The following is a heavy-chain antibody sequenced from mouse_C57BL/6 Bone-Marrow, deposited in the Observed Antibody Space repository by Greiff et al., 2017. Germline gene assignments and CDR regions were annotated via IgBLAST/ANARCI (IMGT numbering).Heavy chain of an antibody. D-gene: IGHD2-5*01. CDR2: INPNNGGT. J-gene: IGHJ1*03. V-gene: IGHV1-18*01. CDR3: ARSHYSNYWYFDV. CDR1: GYTFTDYN. Sequence: EVQLQQSGPELVKPGASVKIPCKASGYTFTDYNMDWVKQSHGKNLEWIGDINPNNGGTIYNQKFKGKATLTVDKSSSTAYMELRSLTSEDTAVYYCARSHYSNYWYFDVWGTGTTVTVSS.